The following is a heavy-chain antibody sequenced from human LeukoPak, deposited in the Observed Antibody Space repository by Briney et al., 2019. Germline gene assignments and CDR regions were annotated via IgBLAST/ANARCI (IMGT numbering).Heavy chain of an antibody. CDR2: ISYDGSNK. CDR1: GFTFSSYG. V-gene: IGHV3-30*18. J-gene: IGHJ3*02. CDR3: AKDEGGNNAFDI. D-gene: IGHD4-23*01. Sequence: GGSLRLSCAASGFTFSSYGMHWVRQAPGKGLEWVAVISYDGSNKYYADSVKGRFTISRDNSKNTLYLQMSSLRAEDTAVYYCAKDEGGNNAFDIWGQGTMVTVSS.